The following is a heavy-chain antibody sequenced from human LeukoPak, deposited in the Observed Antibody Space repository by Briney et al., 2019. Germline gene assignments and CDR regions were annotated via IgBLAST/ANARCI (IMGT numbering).Heavy chain of an antibody. CDR2: IYPGDSTT. CDR1: GYSFTHYW. D-gene: IGHD5-18*01. J-gene: IGHJ3*02. CDR3: ARPSLWLSAFDI. Sequence: GESLKISCKTSGYSFTHYWIAWVRQMPGKGLEWMGIIYPGDSTTRYSPSFQGQVTISADKSITTAYLQWSSLKASDTAMYYCARPSLWLSAFDIWGQGTMVTVSS. V-gene: IGHV5-51*01.